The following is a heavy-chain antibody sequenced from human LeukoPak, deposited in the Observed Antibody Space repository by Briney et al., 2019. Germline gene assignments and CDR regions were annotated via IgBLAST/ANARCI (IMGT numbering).Heavy chain of an antibody. CDR3: ARDAYYDILTGYYPFAFDI. Sequence: SQTLSLTCAISGDSVSSNSAAWNWIRQSPSRGLEWLGRTYYRSKWYNDYAVSVKSRITINPDTSKNQFSLQLNSVTPEDTAVYYCARDAYYDILTGYYPFAFDIWGQGTMVTVSS. V-gene: IGHV6-1*01. D-gene: IGHD3-9*01. CDR2: TYYRSKWYN. J-gene: IGHJ3*02. CDR1: GDSVSSNSAA.